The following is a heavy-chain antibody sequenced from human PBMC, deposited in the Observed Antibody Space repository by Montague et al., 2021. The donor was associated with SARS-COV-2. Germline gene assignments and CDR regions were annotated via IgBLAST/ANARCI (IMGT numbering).Heavy chain of an antibody. Sequence: PLRLSCVAPGFTFSRYAMSWVRQAPGKGLEWVSVIYSGGSSTYYADSVKGRFTISRDNSKNTLYLQMNSLRAEDTAVYYCAKSRGIRYDSSGYYYPLDYWGQGTLVTVSS. J-gene: IGHJ4*02. CDR2: IYSGGSST. D-gene: IGHD3-22*01. CDR3: AKSRGIRYDSSGYYYPLDY. CDR1: GFTFSRYA. V-gene: IGHV3-23*03.